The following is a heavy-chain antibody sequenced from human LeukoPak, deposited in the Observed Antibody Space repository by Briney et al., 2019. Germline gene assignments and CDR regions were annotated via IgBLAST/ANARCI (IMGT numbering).Heavy chain of an antibody. D-gene: IGHD3-22*01. CDR2: IYSGGST. Sequence: EGSLRLSCAASGFTVSSNYMSWVRQAPGKGLEWVSVIYSGGSTYYADSVKGRFTISRDNSKNTLYLRMNSLRAEDTAVYYCARRYYDSSGLDPDYWGQGTLVTVSS. J-gene: IGHJ4*02. CDR1: GFTVSSNY. CDR3: ARRYYDSSGLDPDY. V-gene: IGHV3-66*01.